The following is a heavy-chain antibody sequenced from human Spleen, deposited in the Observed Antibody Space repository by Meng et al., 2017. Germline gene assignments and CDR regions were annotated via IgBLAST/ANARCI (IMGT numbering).Heavy chain of an antibody. Sequence: HEQLLMCDPGLFNLSDTRSLTCFCAVGPFIDYYWSWIRQPPGKGLEWIGEINHSGSTNYNPSLESRATISVDTSQNNLSLKLSSVTAADTAVYYCARNDFWSGYFDYWGQGTLVTVSS. CDR2: INHSGST. CDR1: VGPFIDYY. CDR3: ARNDFWSGYFDY. J-gene: IGHJ4*02. D-gene: IGHD3-3*01. V-gene: IGHV4-34*01.